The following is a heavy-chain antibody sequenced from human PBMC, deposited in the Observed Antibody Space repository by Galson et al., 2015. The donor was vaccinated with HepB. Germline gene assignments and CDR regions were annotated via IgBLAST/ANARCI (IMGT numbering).Heavy chain of an antibody. J-gene: IGHJ4*02. Sequence: SLRLSCAASGFTISTYWMHWVRQAQGKGLVWVSRINSDASSTDYADSVRGRFTISRDNAKNTLYLQMNSLRAEDTAVYYCARDRNLYYYNSDGFLSWGRGTLVTVSS. D-gene: IGHD3-22*01. CDR3: ARDRNLYYYNSDGFLS. CDR2: INSDASST. CDR1: GFTISTYW. V-gene: IGHV3-74*01.